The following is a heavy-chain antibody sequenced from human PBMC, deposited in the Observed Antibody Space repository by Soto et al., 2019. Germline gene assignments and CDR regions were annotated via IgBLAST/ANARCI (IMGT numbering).Heavy chain of an antibody. J-gene: IGHJ4*02. D-gene: IGHD3-22*01. CDR2: ISGSGGRT. CDR3: AKRPNYYDSSNTQPWAFDY. Sequence: PGGSLRLSCAASGFTFDNYAMSWVRQAPGKGLEWVSGISGSGGRTYYADSAKGRFTISRDNSKNTLYLQMNSLRAEDTAVYYCAKRPNYYDSSNTQPWAFDYGGQGTLVTVSS. V-gene: IGHV3-23*01. CDR1: GFTFDNYA.